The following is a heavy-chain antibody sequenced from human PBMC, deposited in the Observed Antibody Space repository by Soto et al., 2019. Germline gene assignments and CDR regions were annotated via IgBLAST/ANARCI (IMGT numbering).Heavy chain of an antibody. CDR3: ARDREVGALEYFQH. D-gene: IGHD1-26*01. CDR2: ISSSSSYT. J-gene: IGHJ1*01. Sequence: PGGSLRLSCAASGFTFSDYYMSWIRQAPGKGLEWVSYISSSSSYTNYADSVKGRFTISRDNAKNSLYLQMNSLRAEDTAVYYCARDREVGALEYFQHWGQGTLVTVSS. V-gene: IGHV3-11*06. CDR1: GFTFSDYY.